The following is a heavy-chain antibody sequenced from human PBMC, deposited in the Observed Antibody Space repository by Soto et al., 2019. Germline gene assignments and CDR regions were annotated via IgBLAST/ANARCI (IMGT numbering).Heavy chain of an antibody. D-gene: IGHD1-20*01. CDR1: GASLSVHSYY. CDR3: TRRFNWNGNYFDP. J-gene: IGHJ5*02. Sequence: SETLSLTCTVSGASLSVHSYYWTWIRQPPGKGLEWIGSSYYSGTTYFNPSLKSRATIAVDTSKNKFSLRLTSVTSADTAIYYGTRRFNWNGNYFDPLGPGALVTVS. V-gene: IGHV4-39*01. CDR2: SYYSGTT.